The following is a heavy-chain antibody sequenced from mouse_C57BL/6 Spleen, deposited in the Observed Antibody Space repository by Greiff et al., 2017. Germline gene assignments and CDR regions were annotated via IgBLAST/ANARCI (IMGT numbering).Heavy chain of an antibody. CDR3: ARWGYGYAMDY. CDR2: IRNKANGYTT. V-gene: IGHV7-3*01. D-gene: IGHD1-1*02. Sequence: EVMLVESGGGLVQPGGSLSLSCAASGFTFTDYYMSWVRQPPGKALEWLGFIRNKANGYTTEYSASVKGRFTISRDNSQSILYLQMNALRAEDSATYYCARWGYGYAMDYWGQGTSVTVSS. CDR1: GFTFTDYY. J-gene: IGHJ4*01.